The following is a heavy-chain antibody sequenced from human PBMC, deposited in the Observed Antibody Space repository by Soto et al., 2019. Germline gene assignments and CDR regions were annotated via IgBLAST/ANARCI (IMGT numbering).Heavy chain of an antibody. V-gene: IGHV1-69*13. J-gene: IGHJ4*02. Sequence: SVKVSCKASGGTFSSCAISWVRQAPGQGLEWMGGIIPIFGTANYAQKFQGRVTITADESTSTAYMELSSLRSEDTAVYYRATRTDYYDSKTPLDYWGQGTLVTVSS. CDR2: IIPIFGTA. CDR1: GGTFSSCA. D-gene: IGHD3-22*01. CDR3: ATRTDYYDSKTPLDY.